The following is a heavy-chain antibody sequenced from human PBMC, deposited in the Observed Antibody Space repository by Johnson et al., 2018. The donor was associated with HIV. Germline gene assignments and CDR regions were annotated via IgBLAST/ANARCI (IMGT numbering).Heavy chain of an antibody. J-gene: IGHJ3*02. V-gene: IGHV3-11*01. Sequence: QVQLVESGGGVVQPGRSLRLSCAASGFTFNDYYISWIRQAPGKGLECVSYISSSGSNKYYADSVKGRFTISRDNAKNSLYLQMNSLRAEDTALYYCARAGYSYGLGAFDIWGQGTMVTVSS. CDR3: ARAGYSYGLGAFDI. CDR1: GFTFNDYY. CDR2: ISSSGSNK. D-gene: IGHD5-18*01.